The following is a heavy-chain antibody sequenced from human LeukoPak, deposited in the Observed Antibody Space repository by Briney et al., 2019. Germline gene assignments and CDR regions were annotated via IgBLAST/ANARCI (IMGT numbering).Heavy chain of an antibody. D-gene: IGHD3-10*01. CDR1: GGSISSSSYY. CDR2: IYYSGST. Sequence: PSETLSLTCTVSGGSISSSSYYWDWIRQPPGKGLEWIGSIYYSGSTYYNPSLKSRVTISVDTSKNQFSLKLSSVTAADTAVYYCARQQSAGAFEYWGQGTLVTVSS. CDR3: ARQQSAGAFEY. V-gene: IGHV4-39*01. J-gene: IGHJ4*02.